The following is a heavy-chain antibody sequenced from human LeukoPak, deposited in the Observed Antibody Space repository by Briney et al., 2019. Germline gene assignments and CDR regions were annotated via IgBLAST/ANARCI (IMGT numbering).Heavy chain of an antibody. D-gene: IGHD5-18*01. CDR2: IYYSGST. V-gene: IGHV4-39*01. J-gene: IGHJ4*02. CDR1: GGSLSSSSYY. Sequence: SETLSLTCTVSGGSLSSSSYYWGWVRQPPGTGLEWIGSIYYSGSTYYNPSLKSRVTISVDTSKNQFSLKLSSVTAADTAVYYCARHDGARGYSYAHWGQGTLVTVSS. CDR3: ARHDGARGYSYAH.